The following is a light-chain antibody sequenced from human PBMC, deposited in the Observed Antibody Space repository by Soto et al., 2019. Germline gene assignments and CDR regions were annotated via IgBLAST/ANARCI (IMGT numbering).Light chain of an antibody. CDR3: QKYNSAPPWT. CDR2: AAS. V-gene: IGKV1-27*01. Sequence: DIPMTQSPSSLSASVGDRVTITCRASQGISNYLAWYQQKPGKVPKHLIYAASTLQSGVPSRFSGGGSGTDFTLTIISLQPEDVATYYCQKYNSAPPWTFGQGTKVEIK. J-gene: IGKJ1*01. CDR1: QGISNY.